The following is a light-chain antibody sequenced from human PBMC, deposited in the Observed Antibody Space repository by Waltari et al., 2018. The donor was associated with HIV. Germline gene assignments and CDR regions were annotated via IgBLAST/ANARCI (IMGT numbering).Light chain of an antibody. V-gene: IGLV9-49*01. CDR2: EGTGGIGG. CDR3: GTDHSSGSNFAYR. CDR1: SGYSNHK. J-gene: IGLJ2*01. Sequence: QPVLTQPPSASASLGASVTLTCTLSSGYSNHKVDWYQERPGTGPRFVAREGTGGIGGAKGNDIPVRCSVLGSGLNRSLLIKNIQEEDESDYHCGTDHSSGSNFAYRFGGGTKLTVL.